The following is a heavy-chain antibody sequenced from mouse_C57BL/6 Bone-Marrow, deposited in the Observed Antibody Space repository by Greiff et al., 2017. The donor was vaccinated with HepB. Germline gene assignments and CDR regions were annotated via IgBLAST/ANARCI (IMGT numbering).Heavy chain of an antibody. D-gene: IGHD3-2*01. V-gene: IGHV1-53*01. CDR1: GYTFTSYW. Sequence: VQLQQSGTELVKPGASVKLSCKASGYTFTSYWMHWVKQRPGQGLEWIGNINPSNGGTNYNEKFKSKATLTVDKSSSTAYMQLSSLTSEDSAVYYCARSPPRTALFAYWGQGTLVTVSA. J-gene: IGHJ3*01. CDR3: ARSPPRTALFAY. CDR2: INPSNGGT.